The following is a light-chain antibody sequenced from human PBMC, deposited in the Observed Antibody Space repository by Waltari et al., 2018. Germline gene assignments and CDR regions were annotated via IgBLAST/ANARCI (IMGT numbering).Light chain of an antibody. J-gene: IGKJ4*01. CDR2: DTS. Sequence: IVLTQSPATLSLSPGESTTLLCRARQSVNRYLARYQQRPAHAPRLLIYDTSNRATDIPARFSGSVSETDFGLTISSLEPEDFAVYYCQQRRNWPLTFGGGTKVEIK. V-gene: IGKV3-11*01. CDR3: QQRRNWPLT. CDR1: QSVNRY.